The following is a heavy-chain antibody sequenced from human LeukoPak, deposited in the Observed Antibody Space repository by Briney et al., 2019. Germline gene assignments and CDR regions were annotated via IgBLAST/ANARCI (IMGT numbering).Heavy chain of an antibody. CDR3: ARHCCSGPAKRVFDI. J-gene: IGHJ3*02. D-gene: IGHD2-15*01. Sequence: SETLSLTCTVSGGSIISSDYHWGWVRQPPGKGPEWIGTISYSGNTDYNPSLRSRVTISVDTSNNQFSLRLGTVTAADTAVYHCARHCCSGPAKRVFDIWGQGTMVTVSS. V-gene: IGHV4-39*01. CDR2: ISYSGNT. CDR1: GGSIISSDYH.